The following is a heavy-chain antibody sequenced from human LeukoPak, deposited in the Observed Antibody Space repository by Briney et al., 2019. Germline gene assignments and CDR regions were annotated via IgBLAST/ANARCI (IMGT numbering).Heavy chain of an antibody. V-gene: IGHV1-2*02. D-gene: IGHD2-21*02. J-gene: IGHJ6*03. CDR1: GYTFTAYL. Sequence: ASVRVSCKASGYTFTAYLMHWVRQAPGQGLEWMGWINPKTGGTNYAQKFQGRVTLTRDTSISTAYMEVSRLRSDDTAVYYCARAPGRDCDFYYHMDVWGKGTTVTVSS. CDR3: ARAPGRDCDFYYHMDV. CDR2: INPKTGGT.